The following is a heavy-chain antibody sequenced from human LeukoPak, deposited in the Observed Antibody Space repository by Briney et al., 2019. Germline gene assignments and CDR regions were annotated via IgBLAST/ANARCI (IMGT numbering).Heavy chain of an antibody. D-gene: IGHD4-23*01. V-gene: IGHV4-31*03. CDR1: GGSISSGGYY. Sequence: PSQTLSLTCTVSGGSISSGGYYWSWIRQHPGKGLEWIGYIYSSGSTYYNPFLKSRVTISVDTSKNQFSLKLSSVTAADTAVYYCARTLDYGGNHPDYWGQGTLVTVSS. J-gene: IGHJ4*02. CDR3: ARTLDYGGNHPDY. CDR2: IYSSGST.